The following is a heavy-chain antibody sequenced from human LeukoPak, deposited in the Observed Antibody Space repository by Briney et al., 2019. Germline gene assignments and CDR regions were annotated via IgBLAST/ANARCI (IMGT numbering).Heavy chain of an antibody. V-gene: IGHV3-49*04. CDR1: GFTFGDYA. CDR2: IRSKAYGGTT. CDR3: TRWWAMVRGVIYYYYGMDV. D-gene: IGHD3-10*01. Sequence: GGSLRLSCTASGFTFGDYAMSWVRQAPGKGLEWVGFIRSKAYGGTTEHAASVKGRFTISRDDSKSIAYLQMNSLKTEDTAVYYCTRWWAMVRGVIYYYYGMDVWGKGTTVTVSS. J-gene: IGHJ6*04.